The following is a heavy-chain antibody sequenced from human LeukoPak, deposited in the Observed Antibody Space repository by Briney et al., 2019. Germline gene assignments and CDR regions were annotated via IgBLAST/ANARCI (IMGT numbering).Heavy chain of an antibody. J-gene: IGHJ2*01. Sequence: PSETLSLTCTVSGGSFNIYYWSWIRQPPGKGLEWIGYIYYSGSTNYNPSLRSRVTISVDTSKNQFSLKLNPVTAADTAVYYCARGGFSGGILRYFDLWGRGTLVTVSS. CDR3: ARGGFSGGILRYFDL. V-gene: IGHV4-59*01. CDR1: GGSFNIYY. D-gene: IGHD2-15*01. CDR2: IYYSGST.